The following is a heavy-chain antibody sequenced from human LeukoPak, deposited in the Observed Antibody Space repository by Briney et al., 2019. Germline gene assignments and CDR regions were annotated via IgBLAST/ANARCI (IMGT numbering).Heavy chain of an antibody. J-gene: IGHJ4*02. Sequence: SETLSLTCTVSGGSISSSSYYWGWIRQPPGKGLEWIGSIYYSGSTYYNPSLKSRVTISVDTSKNQFSLKLSSVTAADTAVYYCARLGGSGIYLDYWGQGTLVTVSS. CDR2: IYYSGST. CDR1: GGSISSSSYY. CDR3: ARLGGSGIYLDY. V-gene: IGHV4-39*01. D-gene: IGHD3-10*01.